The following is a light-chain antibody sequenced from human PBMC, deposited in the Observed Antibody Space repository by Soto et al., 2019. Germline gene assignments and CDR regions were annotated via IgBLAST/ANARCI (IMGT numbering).Light chain of an antibody. CDR2: AAS. J-gene: IGKJ1*01. CDR3: QQYGSSLWT. Sequence: AIQITQSPSSLSASVGDRVTIHCRASQGIRNDLAWYQQKPGKAPKLLIFAASNLQSGVPSRFSGSGSGTDFTFTISCLQSEDFATYYCQQYGSSLWTFGQGTKVDIK. CDR1: QGIRND. V-gene: IGKV1-6*01.